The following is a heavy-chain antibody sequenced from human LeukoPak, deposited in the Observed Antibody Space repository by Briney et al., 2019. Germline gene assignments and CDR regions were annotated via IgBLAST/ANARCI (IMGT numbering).Heavy chain of an antibody. D-gene: IGHD1-1*01. CDR2: MNPKTGKT. Sequence: ASVKVSCKTSGYTFSSYEINWVRQAAGRGLEWVGWMNPKTGKTAYARNLQGRVTITRDTSISTAYMDLSALRSKDTAVYYCARIRPVTTGLKGYYFDYWGQGTLVTVSS. J-gene: IGHJ4*02. CDR3: ARIRPVTTGLKGYYFDY. V-gene: IGHV1-8*01. CDR1: GYTFSSYE.